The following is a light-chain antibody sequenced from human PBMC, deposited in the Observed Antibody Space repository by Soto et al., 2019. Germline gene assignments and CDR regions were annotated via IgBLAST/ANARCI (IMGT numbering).Light chain of an antibody. CDR1: QTVTSNY. CDR3: QQYGSSPFT. V-gene: IGKV3-20*01. Sequence: EIVLTQSPGTLSLSPGERATLSCSASQTVTSNYLAWYQQKPGQAPRLLIYGAYSRATGIPDRFRGGGSGTDFTLTISRLEPEDFAVYYCQQYGSSPFTFGGGTKVEIK. J-gene: IGKJ4*01. CDR2: GAY.